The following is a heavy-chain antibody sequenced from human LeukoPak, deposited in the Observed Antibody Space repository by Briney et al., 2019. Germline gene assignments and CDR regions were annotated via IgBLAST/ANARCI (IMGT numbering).Heavy chain of an antibody. CDR1: GYTFTSYY. V-gene: IGHV1-46*01. CDR2: INPSGGST. J-gene: IGHJ4*02. D-gene: IGHD1-26*01. Sequence: ASVKVSCKASGYTFTSYYMHWVRQAPGQGLEWMGIINPSGGSTSYAQKFQGRVTITADESTSTAYMELSSLRSEDTAVYCCARESSGSYSGFDYWGQGTLVTVSS. CDR3: ARESSGSYSGFDY.